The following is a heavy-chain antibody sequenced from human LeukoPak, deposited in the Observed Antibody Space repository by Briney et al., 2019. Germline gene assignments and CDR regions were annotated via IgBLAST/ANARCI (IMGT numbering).Heavy chain of an antibody. V-gene: IGHV3-48*03. J-gene: IGHJ4*02. CDR1: GFTFSSYE. CDR2: ISSSGSTI. CDR3: ARGRTYYSSSWSSHFDY. Sequence: GGSLRLSCAASGFTFSSYEMNWVRQAPGKGLEWLSYISSSGSTIYYADSVEGRFTISRDNAENSLYLQMNSLRADDTAVYYCARGRTYYSSSWSSHFDYWGQGTLVTVSS. D-gene: IGHD6-13*01.